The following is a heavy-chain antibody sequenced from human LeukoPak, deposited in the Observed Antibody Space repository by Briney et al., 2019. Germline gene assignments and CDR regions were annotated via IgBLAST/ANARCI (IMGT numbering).Heavy chain of an antibody. J-gene: IGHJ4*02. CDR1: GGSFSGYY. V-gene: IGHV4-34*01. CDR3: ARGPLLYSSGPYDY. D-gene: IGHD6-19*01. Sequence: SETLSLTCAVYGGSFSGYYWSWIRQPPGKGLEWIGEINHSGSTNCNPSLKSRVTISADTSKNQFSLKLSSVTAADTAVYYCARGPLLYSSGPYDYWGQGTLVTVSS. CDR2: INHSGST.